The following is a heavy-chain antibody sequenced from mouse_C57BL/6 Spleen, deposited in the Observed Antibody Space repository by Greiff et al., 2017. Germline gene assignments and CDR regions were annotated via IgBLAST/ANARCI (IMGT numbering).Heavy chain of an antibody. D-gene: IGHD1-1*01. CDR2: IRSKSNNYAT. CDR3: GRQGHYYGSPAWFAY. J-gene: IGHJ3*01. CDR1: GFSFNTYA. Sequence: EVQRVESGGGLVQPKGSLKLSCAASGFSFNTYAMNWVRQAPGKGLEWVARIRSKSNNYATYYADSVKDRFTISRDDSESMLYLQMNNLKTEDTAMYYCGRQGHYYGSPAWFAYWGQGTLVTVSA. V-gene: IGHV10-1*01.